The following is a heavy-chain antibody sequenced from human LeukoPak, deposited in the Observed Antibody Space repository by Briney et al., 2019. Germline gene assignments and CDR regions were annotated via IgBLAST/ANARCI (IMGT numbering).Heavy chain of an antibody. CDR2: ISGSGGST. Sequence: GGSLRLSCAASGFTFSSYSMNWVRQAPGKGLEWVSAISGSGGSTYYADSVKGRFTISRDNSKNTLYLQMNSLRAEDTAVYYCAKDEIDYYFDYWGQGTLVTVSS. V-gene: IGHV3-23*01. CDR1: GFTFSSYS. J-gene: IGHJ4*02. CDR3: AKDEIDYYFDY. D-gene: IGHD5-24*01.